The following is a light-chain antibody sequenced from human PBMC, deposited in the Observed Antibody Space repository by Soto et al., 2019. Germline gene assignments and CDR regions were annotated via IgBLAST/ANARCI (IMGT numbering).Light chain of an antibody. CDR1: QSVSSSY. J-gene: IGKJ3*01. Sequence: EMVLTQSPGTLSLSPGEIATLSCRASQSVSSSYLAWYQQKPGQAPRLLIYGASSRATGIPDRFSGSGSGTDFTLTISRLEPEDFAVYYCQQYGSSPIFTFGPGTKVDIK. CDR3: QQYGSSPIFT. CDR2: GAS. V-gene: IGKV3-20*01.